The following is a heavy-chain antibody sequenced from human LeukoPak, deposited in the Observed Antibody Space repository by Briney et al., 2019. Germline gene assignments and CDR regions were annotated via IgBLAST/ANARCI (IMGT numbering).Heavy chain of an antibody. CDR2: IYYSGST. V-gene: IGHV4-59*12. CDR3: AREQRGAFDI. CDR1: GGSISSYY. J-gene: IGHJ3*02. Sequence: SETLSLTCTVSGGSISSYYWSWIRQPPGKGLEWIGYIYYSGSTNYNPSLKSRVTISVDRSKNQFSLKLSSVTAADTAVYYCAREQRGAFDIWGQGTMVTVSS.